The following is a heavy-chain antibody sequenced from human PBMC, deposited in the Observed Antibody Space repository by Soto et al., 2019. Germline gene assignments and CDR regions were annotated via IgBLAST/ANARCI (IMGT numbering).Heavy chain of an antibody. CDR2: ISSGGTST. CDR3: ARLGSIAAAGTPDY. CDR1: GFTFTEFY. J-gene: IGHJ4*02. V-gene: IGHV3-11*01. Sequence: PVGSLRLSCAASGFTFTEFYMSWFRQTPGKGLEWVSYISSGGTSTYFAESVKGRFTISRDNTKNSVYLQMNFLTAEDTAVYYCARLGSIAAAGTPDYWGQGTLVTVSS. D-gene: IGHD6-13*01.